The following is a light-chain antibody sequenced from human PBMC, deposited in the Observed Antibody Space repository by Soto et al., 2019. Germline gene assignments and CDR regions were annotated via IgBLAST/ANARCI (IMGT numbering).Light chain of an antibody. CDR2: EVT. CDR1: SSDVGAYNF. J-gene: IGLJ1*01. Sequence: SVLTQPASVSGSPGQSITISCTGSSSDVGAYNFVSWYQHHPGRAPKLILYEVTTRPSGVSSRFSGSKSGNTASLTISGLQADDEATYYCSSYTSTNTPYVFGTGTKVTV. CDR3: SSYTSTNTPYV. V-gene: IGLV2-14*01.